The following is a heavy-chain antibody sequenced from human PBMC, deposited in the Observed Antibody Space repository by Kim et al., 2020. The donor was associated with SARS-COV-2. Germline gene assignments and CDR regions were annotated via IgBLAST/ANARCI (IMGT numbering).Heavy chain of an antibody. Sequence: SETLSLTCTVSGGTISSYYWSWIRQPPGKGLEWVGYIYYSGSTNYHPSLKSRVTISVDTSKNQFSLKLSAVIAADTAVYYCAREKASSGYPLFDYWGQGTLVTVSS. CDR2: IYYSGST. D-gene: IGHD3-22*01. V-gene: IGHV4-59*01. J-gene: IGHJ4*02. CDR3: AREKASSGYPLFDY. CDR1: GGTISSYY.